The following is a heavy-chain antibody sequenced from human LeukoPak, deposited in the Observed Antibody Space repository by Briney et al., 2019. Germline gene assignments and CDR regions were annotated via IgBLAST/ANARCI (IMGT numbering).Heavy chain of an antibody. J-gene: IGHJ4*02. Sequence: SVKVSCKASGGTFSSYAISWVRQAPGQGLEWMGGIIPIFGTANYAQKFQGRVTITTDESTSTAYMELSSLRSENTAVYYCARSPRGVRGVILWGQGTLVTVSS. D-gene: IGHD3-10*01. CDR3: ARSPRGVRGVIL. V-gene: IGHV1-69*05. CDR2: IIPIFGTA. CDR1: GGTFSSYA.